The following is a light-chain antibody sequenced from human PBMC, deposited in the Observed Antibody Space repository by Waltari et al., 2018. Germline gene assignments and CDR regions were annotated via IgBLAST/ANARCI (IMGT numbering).Light chain of an antibody. CDR2: AAF. CDR3: QQCNTLPFA. CDR1: QSISAW. V-gene: IGKV1D-12*01. Sequence: DIQITYSPSSVSASVGDTVTITCRASQSISAWLAWYQQKPGKAPKLLISAAFNLQSGVPSRFSGSRSGTDFSLTISSLQPEDFATYYCQQCNTLPFAFGGGTTVEIK. J-gene: IGKJ4*01.